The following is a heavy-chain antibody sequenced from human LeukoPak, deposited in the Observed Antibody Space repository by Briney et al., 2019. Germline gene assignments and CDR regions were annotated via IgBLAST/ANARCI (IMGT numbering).Heavy chain of an antibody. CDR2: LSGSGGST. J-gene: IGHJ4*02. CDR3: AKDLFVTDYYDSSGYYFDY. D-gene: IGHD3-22*01. CDR1: GFTFSSYA. Sequence: GGSLRLSCAASGFTFSSYAMSWVRQAPGKGLEWVSALSGSGGSTYYADSVKGRFTLSRDNSKNTLYLQMNSLRAEDTAVYYCAKDLFVTDYYDSSGYYFDYWGQGTLVTVSS. V-gene: IGHV3-23*01.